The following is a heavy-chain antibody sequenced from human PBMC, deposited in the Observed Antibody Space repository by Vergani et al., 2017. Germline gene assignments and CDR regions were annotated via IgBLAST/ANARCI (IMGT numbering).Heavy chain of an antibody. CDR2: IYSGDSET. J-gene: IGHJ3*02. V-gene: IGHV5-51*01. D-gene: IGHD5-12*01. CDR1: GYRFSSYW. CDR3: ASETGGYDRSPFQAFDI. Sequence: EVPLVQSGAEVKKPGESLKISCKASGYRFSSYWIAWVRQMPGKGLEWMGIIYSGDSETRYSPSFQGQVTISADKSISTAYLQWSSLNASDTAVYYCASETGGYDRSPFQAFDIWGQGTMVTVSS.